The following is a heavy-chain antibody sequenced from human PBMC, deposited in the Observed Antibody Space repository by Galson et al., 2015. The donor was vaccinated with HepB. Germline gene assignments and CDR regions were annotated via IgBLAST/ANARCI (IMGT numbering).Heavy chain of an antibody. CDR1: GFTFSSHW. CDR3: ARWLGTFDI. V-gene: IGHV3-7*03. D-gene: IGHD6-19*01. J-gene: IGHJ3*02. Sequence: SLRLSCAASGFTFSSHWMSWVRQAPGKGPEWVANIKEDGSDKYYVDSVKGRFTISRDNTENSLYLQMNSLRAEDTAVYYCARWLGTFDIWGQGTTVTVSS. CDR2: IKEDGSDK.